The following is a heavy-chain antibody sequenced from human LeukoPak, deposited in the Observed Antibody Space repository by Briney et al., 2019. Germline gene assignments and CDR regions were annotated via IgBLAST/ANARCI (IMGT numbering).Heavy chain of an antibody. Sequence: PGGSLRLSCAASGFTFSNAWMSWVRQARGKGLEWVGRIKSKTDGGTTDYAAPVKGRFTISRDDSKNTLYLQMNSLKTEDTAVYYCTTIARRALYFQHWGQGTLVTVSS. D-gene: IGHD1-14*01. CDR2: IKSKTDGGTT. CDR3: TTIARRALYFQH. CDR1: GFTFSNAW. J-gene: IGHJ1*01. V-gene: IGHV3-15*01.